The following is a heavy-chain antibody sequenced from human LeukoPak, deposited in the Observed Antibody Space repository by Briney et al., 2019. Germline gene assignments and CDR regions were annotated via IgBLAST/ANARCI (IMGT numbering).Heavy chain of an antibody. D-gene: IGHD3-10*01. CDR1: GFTFSHFA. CDR2: ISYDGKRN. Sequence: GGSLRLSCEASGFTFSHFAMHWVRQAPNKGLEWVAVISYDGKRNYYADSVKGRFTLSRDDSKNTVYLQMDRLRAEDTAVYFCVRGSKIRGVIPEGEFDYWGQGTLVTVSS. J-gene: IGHJ4*02. CDR3: VRGSKIRGVIPEGEFDY. V-gene: IGHV3-30*03.